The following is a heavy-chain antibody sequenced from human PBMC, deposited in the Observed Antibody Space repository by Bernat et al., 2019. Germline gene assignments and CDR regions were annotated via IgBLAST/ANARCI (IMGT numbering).Heavy chain of an antibody. Sequence: EVQLVQSGAEVKKPGESLKISCKGSGYSFATYWIGWVRQLPGKGLEWMGIIYPGDSDTRYSPSFQGQVTISADKSISTAYLQWGSLKASDTAMYFCARHPKYISGWRYFDYWGQGTLVTVSS. V-gene: IGHV5-51*01. J-gene: IGHJ4*02. CDR3: ARHPKYISGWRYFDY. D-gene: IGHD6-19*01. CDR1: GYSFATYW. CDR2: IYPGDSDT.